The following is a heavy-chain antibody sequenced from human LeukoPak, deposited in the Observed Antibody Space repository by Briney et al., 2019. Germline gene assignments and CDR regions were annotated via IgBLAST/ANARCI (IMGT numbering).Heavy chain of an antibody. V-gene: IGHV3-30*03. CDR2: ISYDGSNK. CDR3: ARDWSDDAFDI. Sequence: GGSLRLSCAASGFSFSSYGMHWVRQAPGKGLEWVAVISYDGSNKYYADSVKGRFTISRDNSKNTLYLQMNSLRAEDTAVYYCARDWSDDAFDIWGQGTMVTVSS. J-gene: IGHJ3*02. CDR1: GFSFSSYG.